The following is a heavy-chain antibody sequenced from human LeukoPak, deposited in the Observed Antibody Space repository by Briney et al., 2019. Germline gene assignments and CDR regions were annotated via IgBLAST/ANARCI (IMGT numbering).Heavy chain of an antibody. J-gene: IGHJ4*02. CDR1: GGSFSGYS. Sequence: PSETLSLTCAVYGGSFSGYSWSWIRQPPGKGLEWIGEINHSGSTNYNPSLKSRVTISLDTSKSQFSLKLSSVTAADTAVYYCARASCSGGTCPRGWYFDYWGQGTLVTVSS. CDR2: INHSGST. V-gene: IGHV4-34*01. D-gene: IGHD2-15*01. CDR3: ARASCSGGTCPRGWYFDY.